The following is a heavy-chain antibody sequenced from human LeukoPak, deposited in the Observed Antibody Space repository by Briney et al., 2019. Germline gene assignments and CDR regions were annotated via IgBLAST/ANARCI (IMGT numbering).Heavy chain of an antibody. Sequence: SETLSLTCTGSGGTISSYYWSWLRQPPGKGLEWIRRIYTSGSTNYNTSLESRVTMQVDTSKNQFSLKLSSVTATDPAVYYCARDGWYSSSWYANFDHWGQGTLVSVPS. D-gene: IGHD6-13*01. CDR2: IYTSGST. CDR1: GGTISSYY. J-gene: IGHJ4*02. V-gene: IGHV4-4*07. CDR3: ARDGWYSSSWYANFDH.